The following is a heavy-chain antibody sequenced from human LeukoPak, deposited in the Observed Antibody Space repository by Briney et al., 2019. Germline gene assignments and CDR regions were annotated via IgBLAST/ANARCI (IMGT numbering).Heavy chain of an antibody. CDR1: GFTFNNYW. CDR2: INKDGSEK. CDR3: ARITGIHFDY. J-gene: IGHJ4*02. V-gene: IGHV3-7*01. D-gene: IGHD1-20*01. Sequence: GGSLRLSCAASGFTFNNYWMDWVRQAPGKGLEWVANINKDGSEKHYVDSVKGRFTISRDNAKNSLYLQMNSLRAEDTAVYYCARITGIHFDYWGQGTLVTVPS.